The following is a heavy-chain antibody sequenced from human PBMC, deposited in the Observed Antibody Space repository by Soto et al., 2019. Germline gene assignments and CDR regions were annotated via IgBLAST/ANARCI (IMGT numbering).Heavy chain of an antibody. D-gene: IGHD3-22*01. CDR1: GYTFTSYG. Sequence: ASVKVSCKASGYTFTSYGISWVRQAPGQGLEWMGWISASNGNTNYAQKLQGKVTMTTDTSTSTAYMELRSLRSYDTAVYYCARDRGDYYDSSKGAFDIWGQGTMVTVSS. J-gene: IGHJ3*02. CDR3: ARDRGDYYDSSKGAFDI. CDR2: ISASNGNT. V-gene: IGHV1-18*01.